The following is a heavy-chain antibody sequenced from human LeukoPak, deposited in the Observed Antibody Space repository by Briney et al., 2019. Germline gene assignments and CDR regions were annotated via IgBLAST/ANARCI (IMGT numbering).Heavy chain of an antibody. CDR2: IYHSEST. CDR1: GGSISSGSYY. J-gene: IGHJ4*02. V-gene: IGHV4-39*07. CDR3: ARVAVVITMTRFDY. D-gene: IGHD3-22*01. Sequence: SETLSLTCTVSGGSISSGSYYWSWIRQPPGKGLEWIGSIYHSESTYYNPSLKSRVIISVDTLKNQFSLKLSSVTAADTAVYYCARVAVVITMTRFDYWGQGTLVTVSS.